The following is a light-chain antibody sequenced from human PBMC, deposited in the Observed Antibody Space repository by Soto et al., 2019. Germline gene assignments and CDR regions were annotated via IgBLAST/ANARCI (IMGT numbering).Light chain of an antibody. J-gene: IGLJ1*01. CDR3: SSYTSISPYV. Sequence: QSALTQPASVSGSPGQSITISCTGTSSDVGGYNYVSWYQQHPGKAPKLMIYDVSNRPSGVSNRFSGSKSGNTASLTISGLQADDAADYYCSSYTSISPYVFGTGAKLTVL. CDR2: DVS. V-gene: IGLV2-14*01. CDR1: SSDVGGYNY.